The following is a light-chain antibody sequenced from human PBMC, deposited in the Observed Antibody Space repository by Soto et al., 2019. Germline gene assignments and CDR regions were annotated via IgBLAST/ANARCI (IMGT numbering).Light chain of an antibody. CDR2: DND. CDR3: GTWDSSLSGGV. Sequence: QSALTQPASVSGSPGQSITISCTGTSSDVGGYNYVSWYQLLPGTAPKLLIYDNDKRPSGIADRFSGSKSGTSATLGITGLQTGDEADYYCGTWDSSLSGGVFGAGTKVTVL. V-gene: IGLV1-51*01. CDR1: SSDVGGYNY. J-gene: IGLJ1*01.